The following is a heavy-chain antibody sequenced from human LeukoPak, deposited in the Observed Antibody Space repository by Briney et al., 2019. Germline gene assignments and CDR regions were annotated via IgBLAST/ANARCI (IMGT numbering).Heavy chain of an antibody. CDR2: ISYDGSNK. Sequence: GGSLRLSCSASGFTFSSYAMHWVRQAPGKGLEWVAVISYDGSNKYYADSVKGRFTISRDNSKDTLYLQMNSLRAEDTAVYYCARSRFGYQLLSTLFDPWGQGTLVTVSS. J-gene: IGHJ5*02. CDR3: ARSRFGYQLLSTLFDP. CDR1: GFTFSSYA. V-gene: IGHV3-30*04. D-gene: IGHD2-2*01.